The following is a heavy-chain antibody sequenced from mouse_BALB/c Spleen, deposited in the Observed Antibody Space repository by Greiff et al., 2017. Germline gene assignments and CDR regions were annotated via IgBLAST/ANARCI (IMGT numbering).Heavy chain of an antibody. V-gene: IGHV5-6-5*01. CDR3: ARGGGNYGYFDY. Sequence: EVKLVESGGGLVKLGGSLKLSCAASGFTFSSYYMSWVRQTPEKRLEWVASISSGGSTYYPDSVKGRFTISRDNARNILYLQMSSLRSEDTAMYYCARGGGNYGYFDYWGQGTTLTVSS. J-gene: IGHJ2*01. D-gene: IGHD2-1*01. CDR1: GFTFSSYY. CDR2: ISSGGST.